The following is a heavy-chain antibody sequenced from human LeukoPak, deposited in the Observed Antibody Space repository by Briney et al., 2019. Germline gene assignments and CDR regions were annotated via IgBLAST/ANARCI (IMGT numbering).Heavy chain of an antibody. CDR1: GFTFSDYY. D-gene: IGHD3-22*01. V-gene: IGHV3-11*01. Sequence: KTGGSLRLSCAASGFTFSDYYMSWIRQAPGKGLEWVSYISSSGSTIYYADSVKGRFTISRDNAKNSLYLQMNSLRAEDTAVYYCARVGSITMIVVTSSGFDYWGQGTLVTVSS. CDR3: ARVGSITMIVVTSSGFDY. CDR2: ISSSGSTI. J-gene: IGHJ4*02.